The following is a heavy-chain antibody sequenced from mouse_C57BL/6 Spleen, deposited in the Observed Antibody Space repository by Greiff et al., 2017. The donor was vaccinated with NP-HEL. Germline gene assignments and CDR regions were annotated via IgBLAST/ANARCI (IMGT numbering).Heavy chain of an antibody. V-gene: IGHV5-4*01. CDR2: ISDGGSYT. Sequence: EVKVEESGGGLVKPGGSLKLSCAASGFTFSSYAMSWVRQTPEKRLEWVATISDGGSYTYYPDNVKGRFTISRDNAKNNLYLQMSHLKSEDTAMYYCARDKRRDYDADYFDYWGQGTTLTVSS. CDR3: ARDKRRDYDADYFDY. D-gene: IGHD2-4*01. CDR1: GFTFSSYA. J-gene: IGHJ2*01.